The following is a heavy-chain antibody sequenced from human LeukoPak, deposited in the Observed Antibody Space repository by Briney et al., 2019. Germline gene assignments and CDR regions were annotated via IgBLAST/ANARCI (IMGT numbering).Heavy chain of an antibody. CDR1: GFSFSDYY. CDR3: ARGHWGLDF. J-gene: IGHJ4*03. Sequence: GGSVRHPCAASGFSFSDYYMTWIRQAPGKGLEWVSYITPSGNAMYYAHSVKGRFTISRDNAKNSVYLQLNSLRAEDTAVYFCARGHWGLDFWGPGRLVTVSS. V-gene: IGHV3-11*04. D-gene: IGHD7-27*01. CDR2: ITPSGNAM.